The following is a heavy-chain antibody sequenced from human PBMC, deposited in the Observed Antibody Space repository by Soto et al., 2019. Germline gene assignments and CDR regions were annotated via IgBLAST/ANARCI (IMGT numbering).Heavy chain of an antibody. V-gene: IGHV3-23*01. CDR3: ARGYCSGGSCYPPWDYYYYYMDV. J-gene: IGHJ6*03. D-gene: IGHD2-15*01. CDR2: ISDNGGTT. Sequence: PGGSLRLSCAASEFTFSNYAMSWVRQAPGKGLEWVSSISDNGGTTYYPDSVKGRFTISRENAKNSLYLQMNSLRAGDTAVYYCARGYCSGGSCYPPWDYYYYYMDVWGKGTTVTVSS. CDR1: EFTFSNYA.